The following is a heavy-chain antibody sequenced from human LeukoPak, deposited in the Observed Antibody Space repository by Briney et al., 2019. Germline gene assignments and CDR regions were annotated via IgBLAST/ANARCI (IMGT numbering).Heavy chain of an antibody. J-gene: IGHJ4*02. Sequence: GGSLRLSCAASGFTFSSYWMHWVRQAPGKGLAWVSRINSDGSSTSYADSVKGRFTISRDNAKNTLYLQMNSLRAEDTAVYYCARVPLYSSSWNLGYWGQGTLVTVSS. CDR3: ARVPLYSSSWNLGY. CDR1: GFTFSSYW. D-gene: IGHD6-13*01. V-gene: IGHV3-74*01. CDR2: INSDGSST.